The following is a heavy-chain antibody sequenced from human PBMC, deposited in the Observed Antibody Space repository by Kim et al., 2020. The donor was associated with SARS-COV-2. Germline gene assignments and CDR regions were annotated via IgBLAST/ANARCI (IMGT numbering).Heavy chain of an antibody. J-gene: IGHJ4*02. CDR3: ARHSRIVVVPAAILA. CDR1: GGSISSSSYY. Sequence: SETLSLTCTVSGGSISSSSYYWGWIRQPPGKGLEWIGSNPSLKSRVTISVDTSKNQLSLKPSSVTAADTAVYYCARHSRIVVVPAAILAWGQGTLVTVSS. D-gene: IGHD2-2*01. V-gene: IGHV4-39*01.